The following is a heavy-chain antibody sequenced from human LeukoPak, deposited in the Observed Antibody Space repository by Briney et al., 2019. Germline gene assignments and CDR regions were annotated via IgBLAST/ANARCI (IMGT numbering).Heavy chain of an antibody. Sequence: GGSLTFSCAASGFNFANHAMSWVRQTPGKGLEWVSAISGGGHITYYADSVTGRFTISRDNSKDTVFLQMNSLRPGDTAIYYCVREDTPATANYWGQGTMVTISS. V-gene: IGHV3-23*01. CDR1: GFNFANHA. CDR3: VREDTPATANY. CDR2: ISGGGHIT. D-gene: IGHD2-21*02. J-gene: IGHJ4*02.